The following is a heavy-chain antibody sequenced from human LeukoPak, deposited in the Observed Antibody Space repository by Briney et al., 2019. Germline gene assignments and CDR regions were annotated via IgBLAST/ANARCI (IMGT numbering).Heavy chain of an antibody. Sequence: PGGSLRLSCAASGFTFSSYGMHWVRQAPGKGLEWVAFIRYDGSNKYYADSVKGRFTISRDSSKNTLYLQMNSLRAEDTAVYYCATQATRIVVVPAAIDYWGQGTLVTVSS. J-gene: IGHJ4*02. CDR1: GFTFSSYG. CDR3: ATQATRIVVVPAAIDY. V-gene: IGHV3-30*02. CDR2: IRYDGSNK. D-gene: IGHD2-2*01.